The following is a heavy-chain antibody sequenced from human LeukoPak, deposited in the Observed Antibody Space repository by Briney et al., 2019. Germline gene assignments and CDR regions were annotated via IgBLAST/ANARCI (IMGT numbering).Heavy chain of an antibody. CDR1: GYTFTDQW. V-gene: IGHV1-2*02. CDR2: INPNSGGT. J-gene: IGHJ4*02. Sequence: ASVKVSCKASGYTFTDQWIHWVRQARGQGLEWLGWINPNSGGTNYAQKFEGRIAMTTDTSINTGYMEMTRLTSDDTAVYYCARAHSSLRLYHFDYWGQGTLVTVSS. CDR3: ARAHSSLRLYHFDY. D-gene: IGHD6-13*01.